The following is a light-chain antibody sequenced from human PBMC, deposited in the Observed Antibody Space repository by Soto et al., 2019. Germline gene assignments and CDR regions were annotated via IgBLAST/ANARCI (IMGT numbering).Light chain of an antibody. Sequence: SYELTQPPSVSVSPGQTASITCSGDKLGDEYACWYQQKPGQSPVLVIYQDSKRPSGIPERFSGSNSGNTATLTISGTQAMDEADYYCQAWDSTTASVVFRGGTKVTVL. V-gene: IGLV3-1*01. CDR2: QDS. CDR3: QAWDSTTASVV. CDR1: KLGDEY. J-gene: IGLJ2*01.